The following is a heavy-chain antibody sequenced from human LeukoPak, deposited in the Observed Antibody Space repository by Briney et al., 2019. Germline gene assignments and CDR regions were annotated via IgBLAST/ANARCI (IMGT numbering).Heavy chain of an antibody. CDR1: GFTFSTFA. J-gene: IGHJ4*02. D-gene: IGHD2-21*01. CDR2: ITRSGAAK. Sequence: GGSLRLSCAASGFTFSTFAMSWGRQAPGKGLEWVSTITRSGAAKYYADSVKGRFTISRDNSKNTLYLQMDGLSAEDTALYYCAKDHPSCGGRDCLLFDNWGQGTLVTVSS. V-gene: IGHV3-23*01. CDR3: AKDHPSCGGRDCLLFDN.